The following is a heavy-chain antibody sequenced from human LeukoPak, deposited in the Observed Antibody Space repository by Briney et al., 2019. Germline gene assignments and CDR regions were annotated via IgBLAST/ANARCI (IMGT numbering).Heavy chain of an antibody. CDR1: GGSISSYY. D-gene: IGHD3-3*01. CDR3: ARVSSGDFWSGYQRYYYYGMDV. Sequence: SETLSLTCTVSGGSISSYYWGWIRQPPGKGLEWIGYIYYSGSTNYNPSLKSRVTISVDTSKNQFSLKLSSVTAADTAVYYCARVSSGDFWSGYQRYYYYGMDVWGQGTTVTVSS. CDR2: IYYSGST. V-gene: IGHV4-59*01. J-gene: IGHJ6*02.